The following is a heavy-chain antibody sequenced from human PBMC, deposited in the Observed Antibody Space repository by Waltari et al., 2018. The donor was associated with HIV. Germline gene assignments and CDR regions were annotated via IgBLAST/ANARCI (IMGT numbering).Heavy chain of an antibody. Sequence: CAASGFTFSSYWMHWVRKAPGKGLVWVSGINSDGSSTKYADSVKDRFIISRDNAKNTLYLQMNTLRDEDTAVYYCTRVPEVEMATIWYFDLWGRGTLVTVSS. V-gene: IGHV3-74*03. CDR3: TRVPEVEMATIWYFDL. D-gene: IGHD5-12*01. J-gene: IGHJ2*01. CDR1: GFTFSSYW. CDR2: INSDGSST.